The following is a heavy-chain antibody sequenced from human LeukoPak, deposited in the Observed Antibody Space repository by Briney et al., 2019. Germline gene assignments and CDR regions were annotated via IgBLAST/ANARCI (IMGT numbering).Heavy chain of an antibody. J-gene: IGHJ4*02. D-gene: IGHD3-10*01. CDR2: ISYDASHK. CDR3: ARDPYYYGSGSYFDY. V-gene: IGHV3-30-3*01. CDR1: GFTFSNYA. Sequence: PGGSLRLSCAASGFTFSNYAMHWVRQAPGKGLEWVAVISYDASHKYYADSVKARFTISRDNSKNTLYLQMNSLRAEDTAVYYCARDPYYYGSGSYFDYWGQGTLVTVSS.